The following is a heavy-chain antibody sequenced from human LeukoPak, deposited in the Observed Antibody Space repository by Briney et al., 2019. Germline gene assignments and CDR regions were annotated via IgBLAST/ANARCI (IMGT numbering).Heavy chain of an antibody. Sequence: SQTLSLTCTVSGGSISSGGYYWSWIRQHPGKGLEWIGYIYYSGSTYYNPSLKSRVTISVDTSKNQFSPKLSSVTAADTAVYYCARGIVVVANFDYWGQGTLVTVSS. J-gene: IGHJ4*02. D-gene: IGHD3-22*01. V-gene: IGHV4-31*03. CDR3: ARGIVVVANFDY. CDR2: IYYSGST. CDR1: GGSISSGGYY.